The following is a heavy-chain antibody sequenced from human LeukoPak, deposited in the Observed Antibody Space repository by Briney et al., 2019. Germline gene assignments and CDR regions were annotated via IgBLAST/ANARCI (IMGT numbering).Heavy chain of an antibody. D-gene: IGHD6-19*01. CDR1: GFTFDDYA. CDR3: AKDSVAVTGTGNIDY. V-gene: IGHV3-43D*03. CDR2: TSWDGGSS. J-gene: IGHJ4*02. Sequence: HPGGSLRLSCAASGFTFDDYAMHWVRQAPGKGLEWVSLTSWDGGSSYYADSVKGRFTISRDNSKNSLYLQMNSLRAEDTALYYCAKDSVAVTGTGNIDYWGQGTLVTVSS.